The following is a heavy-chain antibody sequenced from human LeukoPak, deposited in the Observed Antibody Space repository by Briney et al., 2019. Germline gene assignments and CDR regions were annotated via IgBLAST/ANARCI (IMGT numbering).Heavy chain of an antibody. D-gene: IGHD1-26*01. CDR3: ARVLRWSGSYYFDY. J-gene: IGHJ4*02. V-gene: IGHV3-53*01. CDR1: GFTVSSNY. CDR2: IYSGGST. Sequence: GGSLRLSCAASGFTVSSNYMSWVRQAPGKGLEWVSVIYSGGSTYYADSVKGRFTISRDNSKNTLYLQMNSLRAEDTAVYYCARVLRWSGSYYFDYWGQGTLVTASS.